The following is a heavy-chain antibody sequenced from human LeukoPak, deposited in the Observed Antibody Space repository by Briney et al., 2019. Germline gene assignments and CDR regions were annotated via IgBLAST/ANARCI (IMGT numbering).Heavy chain of an antibody. D-gene: IGHD3-22*01. CDR3: ARAGHYDSSGYYSRFDP. CDR2: INWNGGST. V-gene: IGHV3-20*01. J-gene: IGHJ5*02. Sequence: GGSLRLSCAASGFTFDDYGMSWVRQAPGKGLEWVSGINWNGGSTGYADSVKGRFTISRDNAKNSLYLQMNSLRAEDTALYHCARAGHYDSSGYYSRFDPWGQGTLVTVSS. CDR1: GFTFDDYG.